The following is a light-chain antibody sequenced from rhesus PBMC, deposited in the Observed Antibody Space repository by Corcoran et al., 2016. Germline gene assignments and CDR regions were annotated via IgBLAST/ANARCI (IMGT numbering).Light chain of an antibody. J-gene: IGKJ1*01. CDR1: SSVSTS. Sequence: EIVLTQSPTSMAVSQVERVTISCTASSSVSTSYLHWYQQKPGFPPRLVVYKTSSLASGVPARFSGGGSGTSYTLQISSMEAEDAATYYCQQGNSIPWTFGQGTKVEIK. V-gene: IGKV3-17*03. CDR2: KTS. CDR3: QQGNSIPWT.